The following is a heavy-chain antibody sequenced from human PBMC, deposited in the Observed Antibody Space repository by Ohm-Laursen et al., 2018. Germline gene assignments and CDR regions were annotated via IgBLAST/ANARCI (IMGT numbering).Heavy chain of an antibody. Sequence: GTLSLTCAVYGGSFSGYCWSWIRQPPGKGLEWIGEINHSGSTNYNPSLKSRVTISVDTSKNQFSLKLSSVTAADTAVYYCARSTVTQDYWGQGTLVTVSS. CDR3: ARSTVTQDY. J-gene: IGHJ4*02. CDR1: GGSFSGYC. CDR2: INHSGST. D-gene: IGHD4-17*01. V-gene: IGHV4-34*01.